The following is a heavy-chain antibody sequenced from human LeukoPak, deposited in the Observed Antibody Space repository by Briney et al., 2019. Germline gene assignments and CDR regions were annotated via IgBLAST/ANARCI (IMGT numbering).Heavy chain of an antibody. CDR1: GGSFSGYY. CDR2: INHSGST. CDR3: ARGYSSSWYGRLLDY. V-gene: IGHV4-34*01. D-gene: IGHD6-13*01. Sequence: SETLSLTCAVYGGSFSGYYWSWIRQPPGKGLEWIGEINHSGSTNYNPSLKSRVTISVDTSKNQFSLKLSSVTAADTAVYYCARGYSSSWYGRLLDYWGQGTLVTVSS. J-gene: IGHJ4*02.